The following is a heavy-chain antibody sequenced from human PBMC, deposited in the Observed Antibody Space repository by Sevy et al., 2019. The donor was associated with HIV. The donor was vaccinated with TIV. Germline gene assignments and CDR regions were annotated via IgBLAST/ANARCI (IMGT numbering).Heavy chain of an antibody. CDR2: IWYDGSNK. V-gene: IGHV3-33*01. J-gene: IGHJ4*02. D-gene: IGHD3-9*01. CDR1: GFTFSSYG. CDR3: ARDFNNAGYFDWLLSYYFDY. Sequence: GGSLRLSCAASGFTFSSYGMHWVRQAPGKGLEWVAVIWYDGSNKYYADSVKGRFTISRDNSKNTLYLQMNSLRAEDTAVYYCARDFNNAGYFDWLLSYYFDYWGQGTLVTVSS.